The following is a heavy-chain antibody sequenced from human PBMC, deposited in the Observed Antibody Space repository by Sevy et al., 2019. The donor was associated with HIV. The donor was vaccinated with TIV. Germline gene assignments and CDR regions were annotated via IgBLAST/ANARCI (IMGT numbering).Heavy chain of an antibody. CDR3: ARAQQVTMLVVIGGLYFDF. D-gene: IGHD3-22*01. V-gene: IGHV3-7*01. CDR2: IKQDMSEK. CDR1: GFTFSSYW. J-gene: IGHJ4*02. Sequence: QLGGSLRLSCAASGFTFSSYWMTWVRQAPGKGLEWVANIKQDMSEKYYADSVKGRFTISRDNARNSLYLQMESLRAEDTVVYYCARAQQVTMLVVIGGLYFDFWGQGTLVTVSS.